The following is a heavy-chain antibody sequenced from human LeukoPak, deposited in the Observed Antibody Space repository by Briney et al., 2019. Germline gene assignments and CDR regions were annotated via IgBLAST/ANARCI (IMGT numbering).Heavy chain of an antibody. CDR3: ATDASFGELLPFDY. V-gene: IGHV1-24*01. CDR2: FDPEDGET. J-gene: IGHJ4*02. Sequence: GASVKVSCKASGYTFTELSMHWVRQAPGKGLEWMGGFDPEDGETIYAQKFQGRVTMTEDTSTDTAYMELSSLRSEDTAVYYCATDASFGELLPFDYWGQGTLVTVSS. CDR1: GYTFTELS. D-gene: IGHD3-10*01.